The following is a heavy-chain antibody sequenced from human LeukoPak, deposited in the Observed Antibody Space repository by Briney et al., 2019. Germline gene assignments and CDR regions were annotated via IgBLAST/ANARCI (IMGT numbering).Heavy chain of an antibody. V-gene: IGHV1-46*01. J-gene: IGHJ4*02. CDR2: ITPSGGST. D-gene: IGHD2-15*01. CDR3: ARSYCSAGYCNLHYSDY. CDR1: GYTFTSYY. Sequence: ASVKVSCKASGYTFTSYYMHWGRQAPGQGREWMGMITPSGGSTSYAQKFQGRVTMTRDTSTTTVYMELSSLRAEDTAVYYCARSYCSAGYCNLHYSDYWGQGTLVTVA.